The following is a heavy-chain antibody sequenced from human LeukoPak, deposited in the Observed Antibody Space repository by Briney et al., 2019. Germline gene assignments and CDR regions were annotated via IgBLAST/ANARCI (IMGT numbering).Heavy chain of an antibody. Sequence: GGSLRLSCAASGFTVSSNYMSWVRQAPGKGLEWVSVIYSGGSTYYADSVMGRFTISRDNSKNTLYLQMNSLRAEDTAVYYCARDLGDPYCGGDCYLPWFDPWGQGTLVTVSS. CDR3: ARDLGDPYCGGDCYLPWFDP. CDR1: GFTVSSNY. CDR2: IYSGGST. D-gene: IGHD2-21*02. J-gene: IGHJ5*02. V-gene: IGHV3-53*01.